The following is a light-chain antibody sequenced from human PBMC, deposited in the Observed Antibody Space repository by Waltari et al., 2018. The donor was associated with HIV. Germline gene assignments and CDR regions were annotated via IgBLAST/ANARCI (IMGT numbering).Light chain of an antibody. J-gene: IGLJ2*01. V-gene: IGLV2-23*02. Sequence: QSALTQPASVSGSPGQSITISCTGTSRDVGGYNLVSWYQQHPGKAPKLMIYEVSKLPSGVSNRFSGSKSGNTASLTISGLQAEDEADYYCCAYAGSTTYVIFGGGTKLTVL. CDR3: CAYAGSTTYVI. CDR1: SRDVGGYNL. CDR2: EVS.